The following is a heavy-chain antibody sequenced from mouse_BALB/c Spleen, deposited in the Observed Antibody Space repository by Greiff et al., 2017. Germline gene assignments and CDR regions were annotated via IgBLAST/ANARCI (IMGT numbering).Heavy chain of an antibody. V-gene: IGHV5-6-5*01. J-gene: IGHJ3*01. D-gene: IGHD2-4*01. CDR3: ARGPFYDYPAWFAY. CDR1: GFTFSSYT. Sequence: EVKLMESGGGLVQPGGSLKLSCAASGFTFSSYTMSWVRQTPEKRLEWVASISSGGSTYYPDSVKGRFTISRDNARNMLYLQMSSLRSEDTAMYYCARGPFYDYPAWFAYWGQGTLVTVSA. CDR2: ISSGGST.